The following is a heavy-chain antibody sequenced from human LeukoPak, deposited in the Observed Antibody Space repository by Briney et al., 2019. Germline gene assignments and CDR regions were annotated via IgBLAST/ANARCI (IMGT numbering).Heavy chain of an antibody. Sequence: GGSLRLSCAASGFTFSSYAISWVRQAPGKGLEWVSAISGSGGSTYYADSVKGRFTISRDNSKNTLYLQMNSLRAEDTAVYYCAKEGCSSTSCYSDYWGQGTLVTVSS. D-gene: IGHD2-2*01. V-gene: IGHV3-23*01. CDR1: GFTFSSYA. CDR2: ISGSGGST. CDR3: AKEGCSSTSCYSDY. J-gene: IGHJ4*02.